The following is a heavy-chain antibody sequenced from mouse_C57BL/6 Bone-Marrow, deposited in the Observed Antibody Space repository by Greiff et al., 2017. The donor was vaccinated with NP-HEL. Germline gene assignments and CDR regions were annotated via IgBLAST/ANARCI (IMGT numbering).Heavy chain of an antibody. J-gene: IGHJ1*03. Sequence: DVMLVESGGGLVKPGGSLKLSCAASGFTFSSYTMSWVRQTPEKRLEWVATISGGGGNTYYPDSVKGRFTISRDNAKNTLYLQMSSLRSEDTALYYCASLGTGYFDVWGTGTTVTVSS. D-gene: IGHD3-3*01. CDR3: ASLGTGYFDV. CDR1: GFTFSSYT. V-gene: IGHV5-9*01. CDR2: ISGGGGNT.